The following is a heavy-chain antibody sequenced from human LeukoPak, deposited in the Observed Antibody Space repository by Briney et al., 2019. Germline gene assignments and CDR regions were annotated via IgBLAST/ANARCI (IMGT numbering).Heavy chain of an antibody. D-gene: IGHD2-2*01. CDR2: ISTNGGGT. Sequence: QPGGSLRLSCAASGFTFRNYGMSWVRQAPGKGLEWVSAISTNGGGTYYTDSVKGRFTISRDNSKNTLYLQMNSLRAEDTAVYYCAKASAGQLPSGDAFDIWGQGTMVTVSS. V-gene: IGHV3-23*01. CDR1: GFTFRNYG. J-gene: IGHJ3*02. CDR3: AKASAGQLPSGDAFDI.